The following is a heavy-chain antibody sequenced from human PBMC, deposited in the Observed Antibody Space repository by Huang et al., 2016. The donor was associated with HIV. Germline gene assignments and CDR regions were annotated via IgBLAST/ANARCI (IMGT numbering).Heavy chain of an antibody. J-gene: IGHJ6*03. V-gene: IGHV1-18*01. Sequence: QVQLVQSGAEVKKPGASVKVSCKASGYTFSSFGISWVRQAPGQGLEWVGWISGYNGNKKFAQKFQGRRTMTTDTSTSTAYMELRSLRSDDTAVYYCARGGGIQLWLLGYYYMDVWGNGTTVTVSS. CDR2: ISGYNGNK. CDR1: GYTFSSFG. D-gene: IGHD5-18*01. CDR3: ARGGGIQLWLLGYYYMDV.